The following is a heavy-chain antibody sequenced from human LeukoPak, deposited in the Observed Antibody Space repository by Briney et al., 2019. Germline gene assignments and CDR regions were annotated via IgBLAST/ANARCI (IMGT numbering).Heavy chain of an antibody. D-gene: IGHD1-1*01. CDR2: INGYKGNT. J-gene: IGHJ4*02. CDR3: ARDLVKLERTNTFDY. V-gene: IGHV1-18*04. Sequence: ASVKVSCKASGYTFTSHYMHWVRQAPGQGLEWMGWINGYKGNTNYAQKLRGRVTMTTDTSTSTAYMELRSLRSDDTAVYYCARDLVKLERTNTFDYWGQGTLVTVSS. CDR1: GYTFTSHY.